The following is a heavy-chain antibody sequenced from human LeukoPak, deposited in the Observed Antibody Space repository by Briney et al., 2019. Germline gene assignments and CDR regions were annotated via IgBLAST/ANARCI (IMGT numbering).Heavy chain of an antibody. CDR2: IKQDGSEK. CDR3: ARDRGYFDWLWKRGYFDY. Sequence: GGSLRLSCAASGFTFSSYWMSWVRQAPGKGLEWVANIKQDGSEKYYVDSVKGRFTISRDNAKNSLYLQMNSLRAEDTAVYYCARDRGYFDWLWKRGYFDYWGQGTLVTVSS. J-gene: IGHJ4*02. V-gene: IGHV3-7*01. D-gene: IGHD3-9*01. CDR1: GFTFSSYW.